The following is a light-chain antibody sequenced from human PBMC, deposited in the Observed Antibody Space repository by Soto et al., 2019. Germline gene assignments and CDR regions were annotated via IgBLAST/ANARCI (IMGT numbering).Light chain of an antibody. CDR2: GNS. J-gene: IGLJ2*01. Sequence: QSVLTQPPSVSGAPGQRVTISCTGSSSNIWAGYDVHWYQQRPGTAPKLLIYGNSNRPSGVPDRFSGSKSGTSASLAITGLQAEDEADYYCQSYDSSLSGSRVVFGGGTKVTV. CDR3: QSYDSSLSGSRVV. V-gene: IGLV1-40*01. CDR1: SSNIWAGYD.